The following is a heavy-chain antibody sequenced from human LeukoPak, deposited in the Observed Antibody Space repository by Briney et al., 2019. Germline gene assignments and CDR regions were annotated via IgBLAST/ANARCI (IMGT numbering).Heavy chain of an antibody. CDR3: ARIGDYGSGSEGFDP. Sequence: ASVKVSCKASGYNFEILGISWVRQAPGQGLEWMGIISPSVGTTTYAQKLQGRVTMTRDTSTTTVYMELRSLRSEDTAVYYCARIGDYGSGSEGFDPWGQGTLVTVSS. V-gene: IGHV1-46*02. J-gene: IGHJ5*02. CDR1: GYNFEILG. D-gene: IGHD3-10*01. CDR2: ISPSVGTT.